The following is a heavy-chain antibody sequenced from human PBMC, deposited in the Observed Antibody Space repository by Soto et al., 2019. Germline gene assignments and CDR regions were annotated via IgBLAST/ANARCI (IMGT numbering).Heavy chain of an antibody. D-gene: IGHD6-13*01. CDR2: IYYSGST. CDR1: GGSISSGDYY. Sequence: QVQLQESGPGLVKPSQTLSLTCTVSGGSISSGDYYWRWIRQPPGKGLEWIGYIYYSGSTYYNPSIRRRVTITVDTTKNQFSLKLSSVTDADTAVYYCARERPDGSRLDPWGQGTLVTVSS. J-gene: IGHJ5*02. V-gene: IGHV4-30-4*01. CDR3: ARERPDGSRLDP.